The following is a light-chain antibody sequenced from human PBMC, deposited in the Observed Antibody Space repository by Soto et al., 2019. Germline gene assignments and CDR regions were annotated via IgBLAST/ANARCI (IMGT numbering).Light chain of an antibody. CDR1: NIGSKS. CDR2: YDS. CDR3: QVWYSSSDHVV. Sequence: SYELTQPPSVSVAPGKTARITCGGNNIGSKSVHWYQQKPGQAPVLVIYYDSDRPSGIPERLSGSTSGNTATLTISRVEAGDEADYYCQVWYSSSDHVVFGGGTKLTVL. J-gene: IGLJ2*01. V-gene: IGLV3-21*04.